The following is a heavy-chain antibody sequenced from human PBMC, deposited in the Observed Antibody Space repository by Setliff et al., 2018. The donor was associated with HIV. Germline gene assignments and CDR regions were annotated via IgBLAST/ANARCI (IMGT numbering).Heavy chain of an antibody. V-gene: IGHV5-51*01. CDR2: THPEDSDT. CDR1: GYSFTNNW. J-gene: IGHJ3*02. D-gene: IGHD5-18*01. CDR3: ARRGYGYGYPIDAFDI. Sequence: GESLKISCKGSGYSFTNNWIGWVRQMPGKGLEWMGITHPEDSDTRYNPSFQGQVTMSTNKSISTAYLQWNSLKASDTAMYYCARRGYGYGYPIDAFDIWGQGRMVTVSS.